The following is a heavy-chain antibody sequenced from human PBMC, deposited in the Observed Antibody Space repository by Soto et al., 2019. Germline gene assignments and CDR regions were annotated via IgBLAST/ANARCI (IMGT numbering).Heavy chain of an antibody. CDR3: ATFPPKSESGYYPEQFDY. CDR2: FDPEDGET. D-gene: IGHD4-17*01. V-gene: IGHV1-24*01. J-gene: IGHJ4*02. CDR1: GYTLTELS. Sequence: ASVKVSCKVSGYTLTELSMHWVRQAPGKGLEWMGGFDPEDGETMYAQKFQGRVTMTEDTPTDTAFMELSSLKSEDTAVYYCATFPPKSESGYYPEQFDYWGQGTLVTVSS.